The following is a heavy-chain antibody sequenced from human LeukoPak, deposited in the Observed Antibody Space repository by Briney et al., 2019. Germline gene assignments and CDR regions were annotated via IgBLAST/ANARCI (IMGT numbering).Heavy chain of an antibody. Sequence: PSETLSLTCTVSGGSISSVGYYWSWIRQHPGKGLEWVGFIYYSGITDYSPSLKSRLPISVDTSKNQFFLKLSPVTAADTAVYYCARDGAGSDGSGSDFDYWGQGTLVSVSS. V-gene: IGHV4-31*03. D-gene: IGHD3-10*01. CDR1: GGSISSVGYY. CDR3: ARDGAGSDGSGSDFDY. CDR2: IYYSGIT. J-gene: IGHJ4*01.